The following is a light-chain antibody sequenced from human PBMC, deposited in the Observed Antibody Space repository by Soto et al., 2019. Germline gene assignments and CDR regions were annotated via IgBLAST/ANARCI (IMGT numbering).Light chain of an antibody. CDR1: QSVSSSY. Sequence: IVLTQCPRSLALSPVERASLXXRASQSVSSSYLAWYQQKPGQAPRLLIYGASSRPTGIPDRFSGSGSGTDFTLTISSQEPEDSAVYYCQQRHMWPITFGQGTRLEI. CDR2: GAS. J-gene: IGKJ5*01. CDR3: QQRHMWPIT. V-gene: IGKV3D-20*02.